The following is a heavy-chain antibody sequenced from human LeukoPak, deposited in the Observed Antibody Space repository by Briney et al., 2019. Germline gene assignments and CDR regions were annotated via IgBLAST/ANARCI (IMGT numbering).Heavy chain of an antibody. CDR2: NYTSGST. J-gene: IGHJ3*02. CDR1: GGSISSGSYY. Sequence: PSQTLSLPCTVSGGSISSGSYYWSWIRQPAGKGLEWIERNYTSGSTNYNPSLKSRVTISVDTSKNQFSMKLSSVTAADTAVYYCARWVPGIATPSDAFDIWGQGTMVTVSS. V-gene: IGHV4-61*02. CDR3: ARWVPGIATPSDAFDI. D-gene: IGHD5-24*01.